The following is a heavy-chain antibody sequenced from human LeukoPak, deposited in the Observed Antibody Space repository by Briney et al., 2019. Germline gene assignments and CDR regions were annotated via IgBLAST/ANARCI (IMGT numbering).Heavy chain of an antibody. D-gene: IGHD4-17*01. V-gene: IGHV1-2*06. J-gene: IGHJ4*02. CDR1: GYTFTNYT. CDR3: AISRDYGDYYFDS. Sequence: ASVKVSCKASGYTFTNYTLNWVRQAPGQGLEWMGRINPNTGGTDYAQKFQGRVTMTRDTSISTAYMEVSRLTSDDAAVYFCAISRDYGDYYFDSWGQGTLVTVSS. CDR2: INPNTGGT.